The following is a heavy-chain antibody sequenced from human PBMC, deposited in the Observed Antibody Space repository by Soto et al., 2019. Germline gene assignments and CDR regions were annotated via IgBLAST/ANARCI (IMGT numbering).Heavy chain of an antibody. CDR2: MNPNSGNT. Sequence: QVQLVQSGAEVKKPGASVKVSCKASVYTFTSYDINWVRQATGQGLEWMGWMNPNSGNTGYAQKFQGRVTMTRNTSTSTAYMELSSLRSEDTAVYYCARGLIAAADPPGENYWGKGTLVTVSS. J-gene: IGHJ4*02. D-gene: IGHD6-13*01. CDR1: VYTFTSYD. V-gene: IGHV1-8*01. CDR3: ARGLIAAADPPGENY.